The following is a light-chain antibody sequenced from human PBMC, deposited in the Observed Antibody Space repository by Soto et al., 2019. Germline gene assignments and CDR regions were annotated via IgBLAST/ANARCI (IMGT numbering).Light chain of an antibody. CDR2: AAI. V-gene: IGKV1-27*01. CDR1: QDIANY. CDR3: QKYYNAPRT. Sequence: DIQMTQSPSSLSASVGDRVTITCRASQDIANYLAWYQQKPGKVPQLLIYAAITLQSGVPSRFSGSGFGSDFTLTISSLQPEDVATYYCQKYYNAPRTFGQGTKVE. J-gene: IGKJ1*01.